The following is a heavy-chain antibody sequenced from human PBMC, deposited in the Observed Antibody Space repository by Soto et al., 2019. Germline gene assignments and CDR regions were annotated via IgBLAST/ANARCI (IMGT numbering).Heavy chain of an antibody. J-gene: IGHJ6*02. V-gene: IGHV3-21*01. CDR1: GFTFSSYS. CDR3: ARTGYCTNGVCYGLYYYGMDV. CDR2: NSSSSSYI. D-gene: IGHD2-8*01. Sequence: EVQLVESGGGLVKPGGSLRLSCAASGFTFSSYSMNWVRQAPGKGLEWVSSNSSSSSYIYYADSVKGRFTISRDNAKNSLYLQMNSLRAEDTAVYYCARTGYCTNGVCYGLYYYGMDVWGQGTTVTVSS.